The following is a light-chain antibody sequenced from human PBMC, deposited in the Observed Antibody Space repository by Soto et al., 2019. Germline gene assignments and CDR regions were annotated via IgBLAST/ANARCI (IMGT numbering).Light chain of an antibody. CDR1: SGHSSYA. CDR2: LNSDGSH. CDR3: QTWGTGIL. V-gene: IGLV4-69*01. Sequence: QPVLTQSPSASASLGASVKLTCTLSSGHSSYAIAWHQQQPEKGPRYLMKLNSDGSHSKGDGIPDRFSGSSSGAERYLTTASLQSADEADSYWQTWGTGILCGGGSKLTVL. J-gene: IGLJ2*01.